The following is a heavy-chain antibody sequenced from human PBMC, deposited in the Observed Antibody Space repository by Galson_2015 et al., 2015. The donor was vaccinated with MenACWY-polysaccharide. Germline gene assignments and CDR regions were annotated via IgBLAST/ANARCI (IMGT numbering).Heavy chain of an antibody. Sequence: SLRLSFAASAFDFNKYVMNWVRQPPGKGLQWVSSISATGGTPYYADSVRGRFTITRDNSKNTLYLQMNSLGAEDTAVYYCAKGSYRANAVLSYYYYYMDAWGKGTTVTVSS. CDR1: AFDFNKYV. D-gene: IGHD4/OR15-4a*01. J-gene: IGHJ6*03. CDR2: ISATGGTP. V-gene: IGHV3-23*01. CDR3: AKGSYRANAVLSYYYYYMDA.